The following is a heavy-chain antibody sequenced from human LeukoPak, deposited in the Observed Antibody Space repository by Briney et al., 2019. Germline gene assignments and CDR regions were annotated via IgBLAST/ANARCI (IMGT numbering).Heavy chain of an antibody. V-gene: IGHV3-74*01. D-gene: IGHD4-23*01. J-gene: IGHJ4*02. CDR2: INSDGSST. CDR1: EFTFSTYW. Sequence: GGSLRLSCAASEFTFSTYWMHWVRQAPGKGLVWVSRINSDGSSTNYADSVKGRFTISRDNAENTLYLQMNSLSIEDTAVYYCASGYSSDYGGNVYWGRGTLVTVSS. CDR3: ASGYSSDYGGNVY.